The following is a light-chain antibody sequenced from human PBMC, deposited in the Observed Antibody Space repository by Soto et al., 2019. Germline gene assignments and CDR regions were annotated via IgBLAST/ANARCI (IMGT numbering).Light chain of an antibody. V-gene: IGLV2-14*01. CDR2: EVS. J-gene: IGLJ2*01. CDR3: SSYVSSSTFVV. CDR1: SRDVGGYNY. Sequence: QSVLTQPASVSGSPGQSITISCTGTSRDVGGYNYVSWHQQHPGKAPKVIITEVSNRPSGVSNRFSGSKSGNTASLTISGLQAADEADYYCSSYVSSSTFVVFGGGTKVTVL.